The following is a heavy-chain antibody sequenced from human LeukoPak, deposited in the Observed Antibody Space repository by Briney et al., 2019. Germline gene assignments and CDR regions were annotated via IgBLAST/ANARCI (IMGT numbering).Heavy chain of an antibody. V-gene: IGHV3-30-3*01. Sequence: GRSLRLSCAASGFTFSSCALHWVRQAPGKGLEWVAIISYDGNNKYYADSVKGRFIISRDNSKNTLYLQMNSLRAEDTAVHYCARRYCSGGSCYSFRGDWFDPWGQGTLVTVSS. CDR2: ISYDGNNK. D-gene: IGHD2-15*01. J-gene: IGHJ5*02. CDR3: ARRYCSGGSCYSFRGDWFDP. CDR1: GFTFSSCA.